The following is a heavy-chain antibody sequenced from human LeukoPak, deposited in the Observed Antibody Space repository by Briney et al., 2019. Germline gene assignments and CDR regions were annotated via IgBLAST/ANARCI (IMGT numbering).Heavy chain of an antibody. J-gene: IGHJ4*02. CDR1: GDSVSSYTAA. V-gene: IGHV6-1*01. CDR2: TYYRCKWYS. D-gene: IGHD6-13*01. Sequence: SEPLSLTCAISGDSVSSYTAAWNWIRQSPSRLLELLGSTYYRCKWYSDYAESAKSPILIIPDTSNNPFHLPPSSVTPEDTAVYSCGRDDSSWFITDWGQGILVTVSS. CDR3: GRDDSSWFITD.